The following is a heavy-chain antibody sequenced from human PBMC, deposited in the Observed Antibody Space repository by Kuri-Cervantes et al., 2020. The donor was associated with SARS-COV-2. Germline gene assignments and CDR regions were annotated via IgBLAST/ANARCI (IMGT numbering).Heavy chain of an antibody. CDR2: ISSSSSYI. V-gene: IGHV3-21*04. J-gene: IGHJ4*02. D-gene: IGHD2-8*01. Sequence: GESLKISCAASGFTFSSYSMNWVRQAPGKGLEWVSSISSSSSYIYYADSVKGRFTISRDNAKNSLYLQMNSLRAEDTAVYYCAGVYAMFYWGQGTLVTVSS. CDR3: AGVYAMFY. CDR1: GFTFSSYS.